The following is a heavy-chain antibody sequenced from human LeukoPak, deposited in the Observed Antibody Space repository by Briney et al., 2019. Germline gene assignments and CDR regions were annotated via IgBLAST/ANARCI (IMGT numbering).Heavy chain of an antibody. V-gene: IGHV4-61*02. CDR2: IYTRGST. J-gene: IGHJ4*02. CDR1: GGSISSGSYY. D-gene: IGHD1-26*01. Sequence: PSETLSLTCTVSGGSISSGSYYWSWIRQPAGKGLEWIGRIYTRGSTNYNPSLKSRVTISVDTSKNQFSLKLSSVTAADTAVYYCARDRGSYWGYFDYWGQGTLVTVSS. CDR3: ARDRGSYWGYFDY.